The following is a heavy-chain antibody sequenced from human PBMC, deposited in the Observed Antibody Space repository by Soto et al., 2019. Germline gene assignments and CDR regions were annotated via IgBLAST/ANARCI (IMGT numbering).Heavy chain of an antibody. V-gene: IGHV1-3*01. Sequence: GASVKVSCKASGYTFTSYAMHWVRQAPGQRLEWMGWINAGNGNTKYSQKFQGRVTITRDTSASTAYLQWSSLKASDTAMYYCAATYYYDSSGYIDYYFDYWGQGTQVTVSS. CDR1: GYTFTSYA. J-gene: IGHJ4*02. D-gene: IGHD3-22*01. CDR2: INAGNGNT. CDR3: AATYYYDSSGYIDYYFDY.